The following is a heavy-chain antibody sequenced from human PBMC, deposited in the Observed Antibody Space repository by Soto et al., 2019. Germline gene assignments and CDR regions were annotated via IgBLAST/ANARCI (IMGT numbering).Heavy chain of an antibody. D-gene: IGHD3-22*01. J-gene: IGHJ3*01. CDR3: ATYDRAGGAYDGFDV. CDR2: IYWDDDK. Sequence: QITLKESGPTLVKPTQTLTLTCTFSGFSLTTTGVGVAWIRQPPGKALEWLAIIYWDDDKRYCPSLKSRLTITPGRCESRVFLKMTDVDPVDTATYSCATYDRAGGAYDGFDVRGQRTMVTVSS. CDR1: GFSLTTTGVG. V-gene: IGHV2-5*02.